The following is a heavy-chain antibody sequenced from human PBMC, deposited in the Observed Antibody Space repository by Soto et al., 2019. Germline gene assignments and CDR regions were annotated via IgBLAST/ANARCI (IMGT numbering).Heavy chain of an antibody. CDR2: ISHDGSDK. D-gene: IGHD3-10*01. CDR1: GVTFTGYG. Sequence: GGSLSLSCVASGVTFTGYGLHWVRQAPGKGLEWLAVISHDGSDKYYADSVRGRFTISRDNSENTLYLQMNSLRPEDTAVYYCAKEDVWFANDYWGQGTLVTVSS. V-gene: IGHV3-30*18. CDR3: AKEDVWFANDY. J-gene: IGHJ4*02.